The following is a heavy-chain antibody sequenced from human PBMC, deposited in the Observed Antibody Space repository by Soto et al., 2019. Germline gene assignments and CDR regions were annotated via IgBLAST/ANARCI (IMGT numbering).Heavy chain of an antibody. V-gene: IGHV3-23*01. J-gene: IGHJ4*02. CDR1: GFTFSSYA. CDR3: ASIQDAWCYFDY. D-gene: IGHD2-8*01. Sequence: GGSLRLSCAASGFTFSSYAVSWVRQAPGKGLEWVSAISGSGGSTYYADSVKGRFTISRDNSKNTLYLQMNSLRAEDTAVYYCASIQDAWCYFDYWGQETLVIVSS. CDR2: ISGSGGST.